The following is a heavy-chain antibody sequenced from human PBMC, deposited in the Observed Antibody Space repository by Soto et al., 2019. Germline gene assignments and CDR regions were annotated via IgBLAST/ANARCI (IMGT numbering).Heavy chain of an antibody. CDR3: AKGGYYDSSGYPPFDY. CDR1: GFTFSSYA. CDR2: ISGSGGST. Sequence: GGSLRLSCAASGFTFSSYAMSWVRQAPGKGLEWVSAISGSGGSTYYADSVKGRFTISRDNSKNTLYLQMNSLRAEDTAVYYCAKGGYYDSSGYPPFDYWGQGTLVTVSS. V-gene: IGHV3-23*01. J-gene: IGHJ4*02. D-gene: IGHD3-22*01.